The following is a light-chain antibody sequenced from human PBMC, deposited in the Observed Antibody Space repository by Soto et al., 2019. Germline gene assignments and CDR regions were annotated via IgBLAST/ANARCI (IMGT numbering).Light chain of an antibody. CDR3: QQYNNWPIT. V-gene: IGKV3-15*01. J-gene: IGKJ3*01. Sequence: EIVMTQSPATLSVSPGERATLSCRASQSVSSNLAWYRQKPGQAPRLLIYGASTRADGIPARFSGSGSGTEFTLTISSLRSEDFAVYYCQQYNNWPITFGPGNKVHIK. CDR1: QSVSSN. CDR2: GAS.